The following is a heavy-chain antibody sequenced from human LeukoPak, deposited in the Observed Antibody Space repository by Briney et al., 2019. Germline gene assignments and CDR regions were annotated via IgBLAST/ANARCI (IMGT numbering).Heavy chain of an antibody. Sequence: KPGGSLRLSCAASGFTFSSYSMNWVRQAPGKGLEWVSSISSSSSYIYYADSVKGRFTISRDNSKNTLYLQMNSLRAEDTAVYYCARAHDYGDYPRDWGQGTLVTVSS. CDR1: GFTFSSYS. CDR3: ARAHDYGDYPRD. CDR2: ISSSSSYI. V-gene: IGHV3-21*01. J-gene: IGHJ4*02. D-gene: IGHD4-17*01.